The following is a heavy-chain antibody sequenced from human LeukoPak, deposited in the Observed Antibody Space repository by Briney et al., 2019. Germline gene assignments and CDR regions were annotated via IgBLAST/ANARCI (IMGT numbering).Heavy chain of an antibody. CDR2: MNPNSGNT. J-gene: IGHJ4*02. D-gene: IGHD6-13*01. CDR1: GYTFTSYD. Sequence: ASVKVSCKASGYTFTSYDINWVRQATGQGLEWMGWMNPNSGNTGYAQKFQGRVTITRNTSISTAYMELSSLRSEDTAVYYCARGRRGSSWFWEGYYFDYWGQGTLVTVSS. CDR3: ARGRRGSSWFWEGYYFDY. V-gene: IGHV1-8*03.